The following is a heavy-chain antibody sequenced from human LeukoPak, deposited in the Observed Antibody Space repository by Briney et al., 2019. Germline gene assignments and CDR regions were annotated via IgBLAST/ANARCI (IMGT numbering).Heavy chain of an antibody. Sequence: GGSLRLSCAATGFTFSSYWMHWVRQAPGKGLVWVSRISSDGSGTNYAGCVKGRFTISRDNAKNTLYLQMNSLRAEDTAVYYCARVDTATDFDYWGQGTLVTVSS. CDR3: ARVDTATDFDY. CDR1: GFTFSSYW. D-gene: IGHD5-18*01. V-gene: IGHV3-74*01. J-gene: IGHJ4*02. CDR2: ISSDGSGT.